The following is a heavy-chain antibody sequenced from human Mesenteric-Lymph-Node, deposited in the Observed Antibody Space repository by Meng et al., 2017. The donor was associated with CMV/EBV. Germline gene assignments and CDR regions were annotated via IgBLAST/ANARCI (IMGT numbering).Heavy chain of an antibody. CDR1: GFTFSSYW. J-gene: IGHJ4*02. D-gene: IGHD3-22*01. Sequence: GGSLRLSCAASGFTFSSYWIHWVRQAPGEGLVWVSRINMDGSTTTYADSVRGRFTISRDNAKNTLYLEMNSLRVEDTAMYFCARSAFYGRTGYYHDYWGQGTRVTVSS. CDR3: ARSAFYGRTGYYHDY. V-gene: IGHV3-74*03. CDR2: INMDGSTT.